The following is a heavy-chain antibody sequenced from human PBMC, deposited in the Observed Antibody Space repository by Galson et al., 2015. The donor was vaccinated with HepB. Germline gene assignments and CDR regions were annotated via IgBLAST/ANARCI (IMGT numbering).Heavy chain of an antibody. CDR3: ARHHSDSYYYYGMDV. J-gene: IGHJ6*02. CDR1: GGSFSGYY. V-gene: IGHV4-34*01. Sequence: ETLSLTCAVYGGSFSGYYWSWIRQPPGKGLEWIGEINHSGSTNYNPSLKSRVTISVDTSKNQFSLKLSSVTAADTAVYYCARHHSDSYYYYGMDVWGQGTTVTVSS. CDR2: INHSGST.